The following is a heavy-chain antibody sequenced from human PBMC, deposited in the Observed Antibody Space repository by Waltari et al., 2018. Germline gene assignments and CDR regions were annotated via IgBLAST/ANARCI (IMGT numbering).Heavy chain of an antibody. J-gene: IGHJ4*02. D-gene: IGHD2-8*01. V-gene: IGHV3-15*01. Sequence: EVQLVESGGGLVKTGGSLSLYSAALGFTFTNAGMRWVRQARGKGRGGVGRSKSKRDVGTTDDTAPVKGILNSSRDESKNTLDLQMNSLKSEETAVYYCTTEGPVWCRPLDDWGQGTLVTVSS. CDR1: GFTFTNAG. CDR2: SKSKRDVGTT. CDR3: TTEGPVWCRPLDD.